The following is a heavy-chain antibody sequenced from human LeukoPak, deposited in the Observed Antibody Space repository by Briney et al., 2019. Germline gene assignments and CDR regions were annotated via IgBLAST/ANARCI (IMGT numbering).Heavy chain of an antibody. J-gene: IGHJ4*02. Sequence: PGGSLRLSCAASGFTFSSYSMNWVRQAPGKGLEWVSSISSSSSYIYYADSVKGRFTISRDNAKNSLYLQMNSLRAEDTAVYYCARESRDGYNLWYFDYWDQGTLVTVSS. CDR2: ISSSSSYI. CDR1: GFTFSSYS. V-gene: IGHV3-21*01. CDR3: ARESRDGYNLWYFDY. D-gene: IGHD5-24*01.